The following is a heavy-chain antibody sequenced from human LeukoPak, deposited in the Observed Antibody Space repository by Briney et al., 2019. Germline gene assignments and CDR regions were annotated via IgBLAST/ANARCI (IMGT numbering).Heavy chain of an antibody. J-gene: IGHJ6*03. D-gene: IGHD1-7*01. Sequence: GTSVKVSCRASGFTFTSSAVQWVRQARGQRLEWIGWIVVGSGNTNYAQKSQERVTITRDMSTSTAYMELSSLRSEDTAVYYCAAPSLITGTTDYYYYMDVWGKGTTVTVSS. CDR2: IVVGSGNT. CDR1: GFTFTSSA. V-gene: IGHV1-58*01. CDR3: AAPSLITGTTDYYYYMDV.